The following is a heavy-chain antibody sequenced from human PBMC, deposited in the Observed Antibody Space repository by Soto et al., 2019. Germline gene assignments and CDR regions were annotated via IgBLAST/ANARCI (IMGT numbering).Heavy chain of an antibody. V-gene: IGHV3-66*01. CDR1: GFTVSSNY. Sequence: GSLRLSCAASGFTVSSNYMSWVRQAPGKGLEWISIIYSAGNTYYEDSVKGRFTISRDNSKNTLYLQMNSLGADDTAVYYCARDFVVGGPTINYYYGMDVWGQGTTGTVSS. CDR3: ARDFVVGGPTINYYYGMDV. D-gene: IGHD1-26*01. CDR2: IYSAGNT. J-gene: IGHJ6*02.